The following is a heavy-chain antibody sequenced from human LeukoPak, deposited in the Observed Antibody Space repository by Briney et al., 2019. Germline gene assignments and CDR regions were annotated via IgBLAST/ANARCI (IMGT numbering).Heavy chain of an antibody. CDR3: ARERGYSSGWYLDY. Sequence: GGSLRLSCAASGFTFNIYSMNWVRQAPGKGLEWVSYIGPGSNTIFYADSVKGRFTISRDNAKSSLFLQMNSLRDEDTAVYYCARERGYSSGWYLDYWGQGTQVTVSS. J-gene: IGHJ4*02. V-gene: IGHV3-48*02. D-gene: IGHD6-19*01. CDR1: GFTFNIYS. CDR2: IGPGSNTI.